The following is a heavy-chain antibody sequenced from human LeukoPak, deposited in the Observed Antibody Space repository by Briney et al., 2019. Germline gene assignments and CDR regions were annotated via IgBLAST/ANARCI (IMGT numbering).Heavy chain of an antibody. Sequence: ASVKVSCKASGYTFTSYDINWVRQATGQGLEWMGWMNPNSGNTGYAQKFQGRVTMTRNTSISTAYMELSSLRSEDTAVYYCARVKMDYYYDSSGYPGDWGQGTLVTVSS. CDR3: ARVKMDYYYDSSGYPGD. CDR2: MNPNSGNT. CDR1: GYTFTSYD. V-gene: IGHV1-8*01. J-gene: IGHJ4*02. D-gene: IGHD3-22*01.